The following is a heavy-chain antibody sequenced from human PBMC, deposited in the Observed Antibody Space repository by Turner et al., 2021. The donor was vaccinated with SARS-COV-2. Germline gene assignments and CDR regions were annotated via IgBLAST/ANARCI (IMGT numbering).Heavy chain of an antibody. Sequence: QVQLQESGPGLVKPSETLSLTCTVSGGSISSYSWSWFRQPAGKGLEWIGRLYTSGSTHYNPSLKSRVTMSVDTSKTQFSLKLSSVTAADTAVYYCARESWGAAAGQAGGGDYYGMDVWGQGTTVTVSS. CDR1: GGSISSYS. D-gene: IGHD6-13*01. CDR2: LYTSGST. J-gene: IGHJ6*02. CDR3: ARESWGAAAGQAGGGDYYGMDV. V-gene: IGHV4-4*07.